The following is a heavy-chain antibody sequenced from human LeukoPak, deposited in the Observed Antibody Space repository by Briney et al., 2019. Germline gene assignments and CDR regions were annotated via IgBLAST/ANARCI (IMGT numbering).Heavy chain of an antibody. V-gene: IGHV4-59*08. CDR3: ARLIGAAGDNWFDP. J-gene: IGHJ5*02. CDR2: IYYSGST. CDR1: GGSISSYY. Sequence: SETLSLTCTVSGGSISSYYWSWIRQPPGKGLEWIGYIYYSGSTNYNPSLKSRVTISVDTSKNQFSLKLSSVTAADTAVYYCARLIGAAGDNWFDPWGQGTLVTVSS. D-gene: IGHD6-13*01.